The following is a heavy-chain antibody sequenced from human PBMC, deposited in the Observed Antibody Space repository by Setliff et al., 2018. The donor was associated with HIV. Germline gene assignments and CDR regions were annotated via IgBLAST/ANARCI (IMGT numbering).Heavy chain of an antibody. CDR3: ARIPGYSSGWVNYYYMDL. D-gene: IGHD6-19*01. J-gene: IGHJ6*03. V-gene: IGHV3-74*01. CDR2: INTDGSNT. CDR1: GFTFSNYW. Sequence: LRLSCAASGFTFSNYWMHWVRQAPGKGLVWVSCINTDGSNTSYADSVKGRFTISRDNAKNTLYLQMNSLRAEDTAVYYCARIPGYSSGWVNYYYMDLWGRGTTVTVSS.